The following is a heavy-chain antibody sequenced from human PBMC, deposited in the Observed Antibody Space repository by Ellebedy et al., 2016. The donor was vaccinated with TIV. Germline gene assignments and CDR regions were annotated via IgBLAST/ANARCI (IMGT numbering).Heavy chain of an antibody. CDR2: FDPQDGET. D-gene: IGHD5-24*01. V-gene: IGHV1-24*01. J-gene: IGHJ4*02. Sequence: AASVKVSCKVSGYTLTEFSMHWVRQAPGKGLEWMGGFDPQDGETIYAQKFQGRVTMTEDTSTDTAYMELSSLRSEDTAVYYCATGARDGYNLNFDYWGQGTLVTVSS. CDR1: GYTLTEFS. CDR3: ATGARDGYNLNFDY.